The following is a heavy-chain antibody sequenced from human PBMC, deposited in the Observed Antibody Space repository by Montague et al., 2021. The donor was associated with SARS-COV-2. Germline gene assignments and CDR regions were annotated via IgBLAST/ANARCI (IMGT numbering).Heavy chain of an antibody. D-gene: IGHD2-2*03. CDR1: GASLSSDSLS. V-gene: IGHV6-1*01. CDR2: TYYRSKWYN. J-gene: IGHJ3*01. CDR3: ARKMDSSFDV. Sequence: VSPGASLSSDSLSWHWIRRSPSRGLEWLASTYYRSKWYNDSAPSVSGRATVKPDTSRNQFSLHPDSVTPEDTALYFCARKMDSSFDVWGKGTMVIVSS.